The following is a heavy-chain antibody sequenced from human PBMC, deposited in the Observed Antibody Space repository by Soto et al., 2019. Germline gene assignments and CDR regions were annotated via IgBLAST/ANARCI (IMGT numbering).Heavy chain of an antibody. D-gene: IGHD2-8*02. V-gene: IGHV3-30*03. CDR3: TGEVASGY. CDR2: ISRDGGTK. Sequence: QVQLVESGGGVVQPGRSLRLSCAVSGFTVSTYGMQWVRQAPGKGLEWVAVISRDGGTKYYADYVKGRFTISRDNSRNTLFLEMNSLRGDDMAVYYCTGEVASGYWGQGTLVTVSS. CDR1: GFTVSTYG. J-gene: IGHJ4*02.